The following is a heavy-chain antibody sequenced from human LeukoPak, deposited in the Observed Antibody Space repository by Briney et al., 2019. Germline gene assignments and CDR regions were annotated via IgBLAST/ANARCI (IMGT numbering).Heavy chain of an antibody. CDR1: GFTFSSYS. CDR2: ISSSSSYI. J-gene: IGHJ6*03. CDR3: ARAYGDYVFHYYYYMDV. D-gene: IGHD4-17*01. Sequence: GGSLRLSCAASGFTFSSYSMNWVRQAPGKGLEWVSSISSSSSYIYYADSVKGRFTISRDNAKNSLYLQMNSLRAEDTAVYYCARAYGDYVFHYYYYMDVWGKGTTVTISS. V-gene: IGHV3-21*01.